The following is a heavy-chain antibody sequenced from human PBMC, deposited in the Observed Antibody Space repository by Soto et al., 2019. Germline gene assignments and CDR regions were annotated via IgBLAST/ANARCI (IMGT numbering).Heavy chain of an antibody. CDR2: ISAYNGNT. CDR3: ARETDYDILTGSSWFEP. Sequence: ASVKVSFKASGYTFTSYGISWVRQAPGQGLEWMGWISAYNGNTNYAQKLQGRVTMTTDTSTSTAYMELRSLRSDDTAVYYCARETDYDILTGSSWFEPWGQGTLVTVSS. D-gene: IGHD3-9*01. CDR1: GYTFTSYG. J-gene: IGHJ5*02. V-gene: IGHV1-18*01.